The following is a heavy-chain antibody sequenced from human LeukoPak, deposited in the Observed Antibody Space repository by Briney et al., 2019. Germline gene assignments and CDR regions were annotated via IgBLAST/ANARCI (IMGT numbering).Heavy chain of an antibody. Sequence: GESLKISCKGSGYSFTSYWIGWVRQVPGKRLEWMGMIYVRDSDSKHSPSFEGQVTFSADKSSRTAYLEWSSLKASDTAMYYCARQGTYLTWGQGTLVIVSS. CDR3: ARQGTYLT. CDR1: GYSFTSYW. J-gene: IGHJ4*02. D-gene: IGHD2/OR15-2a*01. CDR2: IYVRDSDS. V-gene: IGHV5-51*01.